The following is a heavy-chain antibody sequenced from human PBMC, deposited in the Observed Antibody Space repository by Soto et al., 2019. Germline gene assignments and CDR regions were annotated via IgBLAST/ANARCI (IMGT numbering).Heavy chain of an antibody. CDR3: AGRPTTSTKFEVVNKSLDY. V-gene: IGHV1-8*01. CDR2: MNPNSGNT. D-gene: IGHD3-3*01. Sequence: QVPLVQSGAEVKKPGASVKVSCTASGYTFTSYDINWVRQATGQGLEWMGWMNPNSGNTGYAQKFQGRADMTRKTDKSPAYMEQNRLGSAETAVYCCAGRPTTSTKFEVVNKSLDYGGQGTLDTVSS. CDR1: GYTFTSYD. J-gene: IGHJ4*02.